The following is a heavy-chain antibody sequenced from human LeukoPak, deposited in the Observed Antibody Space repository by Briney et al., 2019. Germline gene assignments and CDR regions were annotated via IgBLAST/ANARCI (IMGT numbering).Heavy chain of an antibody. J-gene: IGHJ4*02. CDR3: AKEANHCSSRHYDY. CDR1: GLTFNNFA. D-gene: IGHD1-14*01. Sequence: GGPLSLSGPASGLTFNNFAMQWVRQPPGKGLEWLTVLSCDGGTQYYADSVKGRFTISRDDSKNTLYLQMNSLRVEDTAVYYCAKEANHCSSRHYDYWGQGILVTVSS. V-gene: IGHV3-30*18. CDR2: LSCDGGTQ.